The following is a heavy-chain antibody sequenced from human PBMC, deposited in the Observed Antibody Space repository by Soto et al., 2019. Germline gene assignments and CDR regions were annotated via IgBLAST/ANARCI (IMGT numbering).Heavy chain of an antibody. CDR1: GFDFRRFG. D-gene: IGHD3-9*01. J-gene: IGHJ5*02. V-gene: IGHV3-23*01. CDR2: VSSSGSTT. Sequence: GGSLRLSCVASGFDFRRFGMSWVRQAPGKGLEWVSSVSSSGSTTFYADAVKGRFTISKDTSTRTLFLQMNSLRAEDSATYYCVKSSRRTDWSSESWGLGAPVTVSS. CDR3: VKSSRRTDWSSES.